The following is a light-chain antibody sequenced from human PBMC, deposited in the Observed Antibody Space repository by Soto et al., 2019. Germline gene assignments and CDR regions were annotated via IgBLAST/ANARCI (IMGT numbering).Light chain of an antibody. CDR1: HSLIIY. Sequence: SVLTKSPGPLSLSRGERATLSXRASHSLIIYLSWYQQKPGXAPRLIXXXADXRATGIPVRFSASGSGTDFTLTISSLEPEEFAVYYGQQRSNWPPALTFGGGTKVDIK. CDR3: QQRSNWPPALT. V-gene: IGKV3-11*01. CDR2: XAD. J-gene: IGKJ4*01.